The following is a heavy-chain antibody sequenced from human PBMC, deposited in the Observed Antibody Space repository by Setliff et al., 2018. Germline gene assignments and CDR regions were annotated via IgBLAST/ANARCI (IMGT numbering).Heavy chain of an antibody. CDR3: ARGDYSNPFDL. CDR2: ISA. J-gene: IGHJ4*02. CDR1: GYTFSNYG. V-gene: IGHV1-18*01. Sequence: GASVKVSCKASGYTFSNYGISWVRQAPGQGLEWMGWISAYARKFQGRVIMTTDTSTNTAYMELRSLRSEDTAVYYCARGDYSNPFDLWGQGTLVTVSS. D-gene: IGHD4-4*01.